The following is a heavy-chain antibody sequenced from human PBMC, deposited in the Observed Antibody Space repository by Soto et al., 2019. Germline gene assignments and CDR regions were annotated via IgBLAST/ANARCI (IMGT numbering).Heavy chain of an antibody. CDR1: GYTFTSYA. CDR2: INAGNGNT. Sequence: GASVKVSCKASGYTFTSYAIHWVRQAPGQRLEWMGWINAGNGNTKYSQKFQGRVTITRDTSASTAYMELNGLRAEDTAVYYCAREKTYWIDYWGQGALVTVSS. V-gene: IGHV1-3*01. CDR3: AREKTYWIDY. D-gene: IGHD1-1*01. J-gene: IGHJ4*02.